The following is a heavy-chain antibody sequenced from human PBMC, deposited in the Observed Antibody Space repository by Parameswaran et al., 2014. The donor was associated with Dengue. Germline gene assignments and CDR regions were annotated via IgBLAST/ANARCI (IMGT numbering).Heavy chain of an antibody. D-gene: IGHD3-22*01. V-gene: IGHV4-31*02. Sequence: WIRQPPGKGLEWIGHFYYNENTYYNPSLRTRFTISGDASKNQFYLRTNSVTAADTAVYHCARVAVDGSSGYRPWYFDSWGQGVLVTVSS. CDR3: ARVAVDGSSGYRPWYFDS. J-gene: IGHJ4*02. CDR2: FYYNENT.